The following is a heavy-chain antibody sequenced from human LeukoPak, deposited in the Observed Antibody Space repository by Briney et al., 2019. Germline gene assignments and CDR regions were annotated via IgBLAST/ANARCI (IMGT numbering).Heavy chain of an antibody. CDR3: ARDHRTTVTVYYFDY. J-gene: IGHJ4*02. V-gene: IGHV3-53*01. Sequence: GGSLRLSCAASGFSVSSTYMSWVRQAPGKGLEWVSIIYSGGNTYYADSVKGRFTISRDNSKNTLYLQMNSLRAEDTAVYYCARDHRTTVTVYYFDYWGQGTLVTVSS. D-gene: IGHD4-17*01. CDR2: IYSGGNT. CDR1: GFSVSSTY.